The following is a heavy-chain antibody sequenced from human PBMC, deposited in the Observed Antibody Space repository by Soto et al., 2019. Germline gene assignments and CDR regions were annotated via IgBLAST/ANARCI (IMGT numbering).Heavy chain of an antibody. CDR3: AKDPAITIFGVAPDY. CDR2: ISGSGANT. V-gene: IGHV3-23*01. J-gene: IGHJ4*02. D-gene: IGHD3-3*01. CDR1: GFSFSNYA. Sequence: GGSLRLSCAASGFSFSNYAMSWVRQAPGKGLELVSTISGSGANTYYADSVKGRFSVSRDKSKNTLYLQMNSLRAEDTAVYYCAKDPAITIFGVAPDYWGQGTLVTVSS.